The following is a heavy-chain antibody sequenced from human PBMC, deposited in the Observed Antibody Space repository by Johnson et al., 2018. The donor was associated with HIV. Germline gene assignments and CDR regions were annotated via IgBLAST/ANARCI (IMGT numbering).Heavy chain of an antibody. V-gene: IGHV3-30*02. CDR3: AKDIKRYCGGDCNDAFDI. Sequence: QVQLVESGGGVVQPGRSLRLSCAASGFTFSSYGMHWVRQAPGKGLEWVAFIRYDGSNTYYADSVNGRFTISRDNSKNTLYLQMNSLRAEDTAVYYCAKDIKRYCGGDCNDAFDIWGQGTMVTVSS. CDR1: GFTFSSYG. CDR2: IRYDGSNT. D-gene: IGHD2-21*02. J-gene: IGHJ3*02.